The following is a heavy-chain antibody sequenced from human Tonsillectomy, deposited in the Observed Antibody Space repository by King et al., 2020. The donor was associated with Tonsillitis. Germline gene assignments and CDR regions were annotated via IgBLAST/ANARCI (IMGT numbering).Heavy chain of an antibody. Sequence: VQLVQSGAEVKKPGSSVKVSCTASGGTFSSYAISWVRQAPGQGLELMGRIIPVLGMTNYAQNFQGRVTVTADKSTTAVSLELSSLGSDDTAVYFCTRARIGLNSGALYFDSWGQGTLVTVSS. J-gene: IGHJ4*02. D-gene: IGHD3/OR15-3a*01. CDR3: TRARIGLNSGALYFDS. CDR2: IIPVLGMT. V-gene: IGHV1-69*04. CDR1: GGTFSSYA.